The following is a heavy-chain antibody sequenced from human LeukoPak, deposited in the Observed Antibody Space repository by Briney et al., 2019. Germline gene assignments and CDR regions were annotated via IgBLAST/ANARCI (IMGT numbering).Heavy chain of an antibody. J-gene: IGHJ5*02. CDR3: ARGRPTWFGDYYNWFDP. D-gene: IGHD3-10*01. CDR1: GGSFSGYY. CDR2: INHSGST. V-gene: IGHV4-34*01. Sequence: PSETLSLTCAVYGGSFSGYYWSWIRQPPGKGLEWIGEINHSGSTNHNPSLKSRVTISVDTSKNQFSLKLSSVTAADTAVYYCARGRPTWFGDYYNWFDPWGQGTLVTVSS.